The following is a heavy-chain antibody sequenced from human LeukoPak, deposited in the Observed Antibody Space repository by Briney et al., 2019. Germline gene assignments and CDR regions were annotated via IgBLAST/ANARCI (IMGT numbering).Heavy chain of an antibody. CDR3: ARETVTPYYFDN. D-gene: IGHD4-17*01. CDR2: INPNSGGT. V-gene: IGHV1-2*02. J-gene: IGHJ4*02. Sequence: ASVKVSCKASGYTFTGYYMHWVRQAPGQGLEWMGWINPNSGGTNYAQKFQGRVTMTTDTSTSTAYMELRSLRSDDTAVYYCARETVTPYYFDNWGQGTLVTVSS. CDR1: GYTFTGYY.